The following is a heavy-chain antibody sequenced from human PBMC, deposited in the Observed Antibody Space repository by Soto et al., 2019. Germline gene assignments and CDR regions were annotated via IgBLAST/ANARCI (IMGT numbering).Heavy chain of an antibody. CDR2: MNANNGNT. CDR1: GYTFTSYA. D-gene: IGHD2-15*01. V-gene: IGHV1-3*01. Sequence: GASVKVSCKASGYTFTSYAMHWVRQAPGQRLEWMGWMNANNGNTKYAQKFQGRVTMTRNTSISTAYMELSSLRSEDTAVYYCARVRYCSGGSCSDYWGQGTLVTVSS. CDR3: ARVRYCSGGSCSDY. J-gene: IGHJ4*02.